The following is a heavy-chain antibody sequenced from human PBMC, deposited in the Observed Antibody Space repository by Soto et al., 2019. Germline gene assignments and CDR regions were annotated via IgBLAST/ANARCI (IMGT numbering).Heavy chain of an antibody. CDR3: ARHVKRQLVPYYFDY. V-gene: IGHV5-51*01. J-gene: IGHJ4*02. CDR1: GYSFTSYW. CDR2: IYPGDSDT. Sequence: GESLKISCKGSGYSFTSYWIGWVRQMPGKGLEWMGIIYPGDSDTRYSPSFQGQVTISADKSISTAYLQWSSLKASDTAMYYCARHVKRQLVPYYFDYWGQGTLVTVSS. D-gene: IGHD6-13*01.